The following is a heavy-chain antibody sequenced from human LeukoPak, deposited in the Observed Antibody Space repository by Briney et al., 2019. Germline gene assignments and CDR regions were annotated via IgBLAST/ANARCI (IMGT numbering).Heavy chain of an antibody. V-gene: IGHV1-46*01. CDR3: ARRRGYGDYGGFDY. CDR1: KYAFTTYY. CDR2: INPSGGST. J-gene: IGHJ4*02. Sequence: ASVKVSCKASKYAFTTYYMHWVRQAPGQGLEWMGIINPSGGSTSYTQKFQGRVTMTRGTSTSTVYMELSSLRSEDTAVYYCARRRGYGDYGGFDYWGQGTLVTVSS. D-gene: IGHD4-17*01.